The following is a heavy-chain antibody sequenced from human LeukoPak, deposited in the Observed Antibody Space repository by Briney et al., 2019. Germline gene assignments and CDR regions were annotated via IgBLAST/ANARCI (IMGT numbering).Heavy chain of an antibody. CDR1: GDTFTSYY. CDR3: ASVGGIVVVPAAIWGAFDI. J-gene: IGHJ3*02. CDR2: IIPIFGTA. Sequence: SVTVSCKASGDTFTSYYMHWVRQAPGQGLEWMGGIIPIFGTANYAQKFQGRVTITADESTSTAYMELSSLRSEDTAVYYCASVGGIVVVPAAIWGAFDIWGQGTMVTVSS. V-gene: IGHV1-69*13. D-gene: IGHD2-2*02.